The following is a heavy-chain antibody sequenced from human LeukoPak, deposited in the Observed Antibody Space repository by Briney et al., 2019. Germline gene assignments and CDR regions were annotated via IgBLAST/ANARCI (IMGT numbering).Heavy chain of an antibody. J-gene: IGHJ3*02. CDR1: GFTFSSYG. V-gene: IGHV3-33*01. Sequence: PGGSLRLCRAASGFTFSSYGMHWVRQAAGKGLEWVAVIWYDGTNKYYADSVKGRFTISRDNSKNTLYLQMNSLRAEDTAVYSCARDRSYGSGYYYKNDAFDIWGQGTMVTVSS. CDR3: ARDRSYGSGYYYKNDAFDI. CDR2: IWYDGTNK. D-gene: IGHD3-10*01.